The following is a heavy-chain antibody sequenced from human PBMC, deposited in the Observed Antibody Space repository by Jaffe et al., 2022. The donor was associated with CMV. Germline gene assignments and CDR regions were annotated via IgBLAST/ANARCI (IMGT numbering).Heavy chain of an antibody. Sequence: QVQLQQWGAGLLKPSETLSLTCAVYGGSFSGYYWSWIRQPPGKGLEWIGEINHSGSTNYNPSLKSRVTISVDTSKNQFSLKLSSVTAADTAVYYCARGLHSGSYFIGFDYWGQGTLVTVSS. D-gene: IGHD1-26*01. CDR1: GGSFSGYY. V-gene: IGHV4-34*01. J-gene: IGHJ4*02. CDR3: ARGLHSGSYFIGFDY. CDR2: INHSGST.